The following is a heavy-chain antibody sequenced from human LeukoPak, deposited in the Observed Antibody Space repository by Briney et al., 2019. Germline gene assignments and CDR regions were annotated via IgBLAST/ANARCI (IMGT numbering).Heavy chain of an antibody. CDR1: GGSISSGDYY. Sequence: SETLSLTCTVSGGSISSGDYYWSWIRQPPGKGLEWIGYIYYSGSTYYNPSLKSRVTISVDTSTNQFSLKLSSVTAADTAVYYCARATKSSRYSSSWPLDYWGQGTLVTVSS. V-gene: IGHV4-30-4*01. D-gene: IGHD6-13*01. J-gene: IGHJ4*02. CDR3: ARATKSSRYSSSWPLDY. CDR2: IYYSGST.